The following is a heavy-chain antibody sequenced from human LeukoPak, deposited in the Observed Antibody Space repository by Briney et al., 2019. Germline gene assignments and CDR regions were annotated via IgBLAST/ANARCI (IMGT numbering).Heavy chain of an antibody. D-gene: IGHD3-10*01. Sequence: GGSLRPSCAASGFTFSSYSMNWVRQAPGKGLEWVSSISSSSSYIYYADSVKGRFTISRDNAKNSLYLQMNSLRAEDTAVYYCARDRGWFGEVVDWGQGTLVTVSS. CDR3: ARDRGWFGEVVD. CDR1: GFTFSSYS. CDR2: ISSSSSYI. J-gene: IGHJ4*02. V-gene: IGHV3-21*01.